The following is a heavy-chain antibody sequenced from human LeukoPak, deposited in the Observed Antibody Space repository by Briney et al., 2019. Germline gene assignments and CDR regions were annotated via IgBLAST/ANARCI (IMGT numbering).Heavy chain of an antibody. CDR2: INAGNGDT. CDR3: ARGIWSDHPVAYFLDS. V-gene: IGHV1-3*01. D-gene: IGHD6-19*01. Sequence: ASVKVSCKATGYTFSNYAIHWVRQAHGQGLEWMGWINAGNGDTRYSQNLQGRVTITRDTSANTVYMELSSLRSEDTAVYFCARGIWSDHPVAYFLDSWGQGTLVTVSS. CDR1: GYTFSNYA. J-gene: IGHJ4*02.